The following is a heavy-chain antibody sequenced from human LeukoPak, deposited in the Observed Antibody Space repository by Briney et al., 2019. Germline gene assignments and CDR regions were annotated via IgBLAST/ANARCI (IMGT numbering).Heavy chain of an antibody. CDR2: LSNSGDSR. CDR3: ANGIMIVVLDGY. D-gene: IGHD3-22*01. CDR1: GFTFSSYA. Sequence: PGGSLRLSCAASGFTFSSYAMSWVRRAPGKGLEWVSGLSNSGDSRYYADSVQGRFTISRDNSKNTLYLQMNSLRAEDTAVYYCANGIMIVVLDGYWGQGTLATVSS. V-gene: IGHV3-23*01. J-gene: IGHJ4*02.